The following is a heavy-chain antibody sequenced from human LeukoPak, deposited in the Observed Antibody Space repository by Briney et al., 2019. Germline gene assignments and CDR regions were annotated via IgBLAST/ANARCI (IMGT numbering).Heavy chain of an antibody. D-gene: IGHD5-24*01. V-gene: IGHV1-69*05. CDR3: ARGDGYNYATGDY. Sequence: SVKVSCKASGYTFTGYYMHWVRQAPGQGLEWMGGIIPIFGTANYAQKFQGRVTITTDESTSTAYMELSSLRSEDTAVYYCARGDGYNYATGDYWGQGTLVTVSS. CDR1: GYTFTGYY. CDR2: IIPIFGTA. J-gene: IGHJ4*02.